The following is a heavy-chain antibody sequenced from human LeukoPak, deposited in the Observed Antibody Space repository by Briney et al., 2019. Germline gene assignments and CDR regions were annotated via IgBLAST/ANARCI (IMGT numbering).Heavy chain of an antibody. Sequence: SETLSLTCTVSGGSISSYYWSWIRQPPGKGLEWIGYIYYSGSTNYNPSLKSRVTISVDTSKNQFSLKLSSVTAADTAVYYCARHEEGYYGSGNRFDPWGQGTLVTVSS. J-gene: IGHJ5*02. CDR1: GGSISSYY. CDR2: IYYSGST. D-gene: IGHD3-10*01. V-gene: IGHV4-59*08. CDR3: ARHEEGYYGSGNRFDP.